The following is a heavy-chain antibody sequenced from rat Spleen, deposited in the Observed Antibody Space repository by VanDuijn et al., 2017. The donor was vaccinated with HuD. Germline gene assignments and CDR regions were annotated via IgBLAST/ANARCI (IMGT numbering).Heavy chain of an antibody. CDR2: IWGNGNT. Sequence: QVQLKESGPGLVQPSQTLSLVCTVSGFSLISNSVHWVRQPPGKGLEWMGVIWGNGNTNYNSALKSRLSISRDTSKSQVYLKVNNLQTEDTAMYFCASQHYYDGYYRDYWGQGVMVTVSS. J-gene: IGHJ2*01. CDR3: ASQHYYDGYYRDY. D-gene: IGHD1-12*03. CDR1: GFSLISNS. V-gene: IGHV2S61*01.